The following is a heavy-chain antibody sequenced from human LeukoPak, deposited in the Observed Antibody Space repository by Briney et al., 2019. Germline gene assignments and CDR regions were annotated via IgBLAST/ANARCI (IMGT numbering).Heavy chain of an antibody. V-gene: IGHV4-4*02. CDR2: TYHSGST. CDR3: ASIHSSGWYSENDY. Sequence: PSGTLSLTCAVSGGSISSSNWWSWVRQPPGKGLEWIGETYHSGSTNYNPSLKSRVTISVDKSKNQFSLKLSSVTAADTAVYYCASIHSSGWYSENDYWGQGTLVTVSS. CDR1: GGSISSSNW. D-gene: IGHD6-19*01. J-gene: IGHJ4*02.